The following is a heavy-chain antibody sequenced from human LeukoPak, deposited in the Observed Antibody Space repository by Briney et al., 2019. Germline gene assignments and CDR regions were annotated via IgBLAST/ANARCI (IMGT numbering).Heavy chain of an antibody. CDR1: GYTFTGYY. CDR2: INPSGGST. V-gene: IGHV1-46*01. D-gene: IGHD3-9*01. Sequence: GASVKVSCKASGYTFTGYYMHWVRQAPGQGLEWMGIINPSGGSTSYAQKFQGRVTMTRDTSTSTVYMELSSLRSEDTAVYYCARDRLGPSDLYDILTGYYPLGYWGQGTLVTVSS. CDR3: ARDRLGPSDLYDILTGYYPLGY. J-gene: IGHJ4*02.